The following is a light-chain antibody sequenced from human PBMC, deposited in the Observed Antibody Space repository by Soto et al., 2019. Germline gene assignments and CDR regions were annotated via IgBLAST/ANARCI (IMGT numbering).Light chain of an antibody. Sequence: EIVLTQSPATLSLSPGERATLSCRASQSVSRYLAWYQQKPGQAPRLLIYDASNRATGIPARFSGSGSGTDFTLTISSLEPADFAVYYCQQRSNWPVYTFGQGTKLEIK. V-gene: IGKV3-11*01. CDR1: QSVSRY. CDR2: DAS. J-gene: IGKJ2*01. CDR3: QQRSNWPVYT.